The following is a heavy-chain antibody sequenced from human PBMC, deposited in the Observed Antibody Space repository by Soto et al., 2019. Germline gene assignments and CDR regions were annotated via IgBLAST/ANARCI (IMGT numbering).Heavy chain of an antibody. CDR3: AREGGIAVAGTSGDY. D-gene: IGHD6-19*01. V-gene: IGHV3-48*01. CDR2: ISSSSSTI. Sequence: EVQLVESGGGLVQPGGSLRLSCAASGFTFSSYTMNWVRQAPGKGLEWVSYISSSSSTIYYADSVKGRFTISRDNAKNSLYLQMNSLRAEDTAVYYCAREGGIAVAGTSGDYWGQGTLVTVSS. J-gene: IGHJ4*02. CDR1: GFTFSSYT.